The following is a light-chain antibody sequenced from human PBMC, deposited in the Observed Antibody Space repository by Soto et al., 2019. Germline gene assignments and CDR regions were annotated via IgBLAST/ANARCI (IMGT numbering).Light chain of an antibody. J-gene: IGLJ1*01. CDR1: NSNIANND. CDR2: DNN. Sequence: QSVLTQPPSVSAAPGQRVTISCSGSNSNIANNDVSWYQQLPGTAPKLLIYDNNQRLSGIPDRFSASKSGTSATLGITALQTGDEADYYCGTWDSRLNAGVFGSGTKLTVL. V-gene: IGLV1-51*01. CDR3: GTWDSRLNAGV.